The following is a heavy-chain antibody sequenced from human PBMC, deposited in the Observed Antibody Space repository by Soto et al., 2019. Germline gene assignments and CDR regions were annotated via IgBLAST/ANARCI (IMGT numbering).Heavy chain of an antibody. J-gene: IGHJ6*04. V-gene: IGHV4-34*01. CDR3: ARRWIGFGVVIRQRLMDV. D-gene: IGHD3-3*01. CDR1: GGSFSGYY. Sequence: SETLSLTCAVYGGSFSGYYWSWIRQPPGKGLEWIGEINHSGSTNYNPSLKSRVTISVDTSKNQFSLKLSSVTAADTAVYYCARRWIGFGVVIRQRLMDVWGKGTTVTVSS. CDR2: INHSGST.